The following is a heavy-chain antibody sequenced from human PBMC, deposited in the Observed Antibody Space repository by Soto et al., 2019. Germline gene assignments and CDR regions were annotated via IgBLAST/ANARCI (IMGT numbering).Heavy chain of an antibody. D-gene: IGHD6-19*01. CDR1: GFTFSDYA. Sequence: VQLVESGGGVVQPGRSLRLSCAASGFTFSDYAMHWVRQAPGKGLEWVAVVSHDGRNTHYADSVKGRFTISRDSSKNTVTMEMTSLRAEDTAVYYCAKGGRQWLVTSDFNYWGQGALVTVSS. J-gene: IGHJ4*02. CDR2: VSHDGRNT. V-gene: IGHV3-30*18. CDR3: AKGGRQWLVTSDFNY.